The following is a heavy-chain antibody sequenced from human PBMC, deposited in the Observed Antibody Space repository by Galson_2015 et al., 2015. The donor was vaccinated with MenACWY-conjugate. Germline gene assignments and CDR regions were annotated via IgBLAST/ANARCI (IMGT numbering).Heavy chain of an antibody. J-gene: IGHJ6*02. CDR3: ARYSGGSDWRYHNGMDV. CDR1: GCTFTHYG. Sequence: QSGAEVKKPGASVKVSCKASGCTFTHYGVSWVQQAPGQGLQWMGWISGYNGHTNFAESLQGRVAMTIDTSTSTAYMELRTLRSDDTAVYYCARYSGGSDWRYHNGMDVWGQGTTVTVSS. V-gene: IGHV1-18*04. CDR2: ISGYNGHT. D-gene: IGHD2-21*01.